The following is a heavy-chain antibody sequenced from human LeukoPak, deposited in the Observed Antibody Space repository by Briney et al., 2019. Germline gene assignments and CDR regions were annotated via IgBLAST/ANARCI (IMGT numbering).Heavy chain of an antibody. J-gene: IGHJ3*02. D-gene: IGHD6-19*01. CDR3: ARDRYSSGWADAFDI. V-gene: IGHV3-33*01. CDR1: GFTFSSYG. CDR2: IWYDGSDK. Sequence: GRSLRLSCAASGFTFSSYGMRWVRQAPGKGLEWVAVIWYDGSDKYYADSVKGRFTISRDNSKNTLYLQMNSLRPEDTAVYCCARDRYSSGWADAFDIWGQGTMVTVSS.